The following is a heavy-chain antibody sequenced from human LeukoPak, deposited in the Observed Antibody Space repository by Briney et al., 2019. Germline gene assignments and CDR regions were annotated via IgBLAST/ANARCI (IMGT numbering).Heavy chain of an antibody. D-gene: IGHD3-10*01. J-gene: IGHJ4*02. CDR1: GFTFSNYG. Sequence: PGGSLRLSCAASGFTFSNYGMHWVRQAPGKGLEWVAVVSLDGSNKHYADSVKGRFTIPRDNSKNTLYLQMNSLRAEDTAVYYCAKVWVRGVINYWGQGTPVTVSS. CDR2: VSLDGSNK. CDR3: AKVWVRGVINY. V-gene: IGHV3-30*18.